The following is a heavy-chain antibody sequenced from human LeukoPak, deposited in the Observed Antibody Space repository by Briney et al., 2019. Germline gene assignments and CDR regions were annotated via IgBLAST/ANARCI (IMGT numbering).Heavy chain of an antibody. J-gene: IGHJ4*02. CDR2: IWYDGSNK. Sequence: GGSLRLSCAASGFTFSSYGMHWARQAPGKGLEWVAVIWYDGSNKYYADSVKGRFTISRDNSKNTLYLQMNSLRAEDTAVYYCARVPDYGGNVPFDYWGQGTLVTVSS. CDR3: ARVPDYGGNVPFDY. CDR1: GFTFSSYG. V-gene: IGHV3-33*01. D-gene: IGHD4-23*01.